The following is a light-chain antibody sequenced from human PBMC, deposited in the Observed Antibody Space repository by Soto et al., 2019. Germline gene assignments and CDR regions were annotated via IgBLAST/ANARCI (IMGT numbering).Light chain of an antibody. CDR1: QSVSSSF. CDR2: GAS. Sequence: EIVLTQSPGTLSLSPVERATLSCRSSQSVSSSFLAWYQQKVGQAPRLLIYGASSRATGIPDRFSGSGSGTDFTLTISRLEPEDFAVYYCQQCGSSSTFGQGTRLEIK. V-gene: IGKV3-20*01. CDR3: QQCGSSST. J-gene: IGKJ5*01.